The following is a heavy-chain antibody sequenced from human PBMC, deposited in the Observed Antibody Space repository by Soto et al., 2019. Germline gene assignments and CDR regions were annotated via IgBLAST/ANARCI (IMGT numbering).Heavy chain of an antibody. D-gene: IGHD6-13*01. CDR2: ISYDGSNK. V-gene: IGHV3-30-3*01. CDR1: GFTFSSYA. Sequence: QVQLVESGGGVVQPGRSLRLSCAASGFTFSSYAMHWVRQAPGKGLEWVAVISYDGSNKYYADSVKGRFTISRDNSKNTLYLQMNSLRAEDTAVYYCARDQTEQQLGLDYWGQGTLVTVSS. J-gene: IGHJ4*02. CDR3: ARDQTEQQLGLDY.